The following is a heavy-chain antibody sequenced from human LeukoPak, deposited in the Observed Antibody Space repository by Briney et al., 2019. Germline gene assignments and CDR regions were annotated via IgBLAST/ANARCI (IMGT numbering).Heavy chain of an antibody. Sequence: GGSLRLSCAASGFTFSSYYMSWVRQAPGKGLEWVANIKQDGSEKHYVDSVKGRFTISRDNAKNSLYLQMNSLRAEGTAVYYCARDRAVAGLFDYWGQGTLVTVSS. CDR3: ARDRAVAGLFDY. V-gene: IGHV3-7*01. CDR1: GFTFSSYY. CDR2: IKQDGSEK. D-gene: IGHD6-19*01. J-gene: IGHJ4*02.